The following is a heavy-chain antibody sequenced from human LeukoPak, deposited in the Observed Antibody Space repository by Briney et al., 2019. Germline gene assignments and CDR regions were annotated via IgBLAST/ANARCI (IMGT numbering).Heavy chain of an antibody. CDR3: ARIDYMEREYSYYYGMDV. J-gene: IGHJ6*02. D-gene: IGHD1-1*01. V-gene: IGHV3-33*01. CDR2: IWYDGSNK. CDR1: GFTFSGYG. Sequence: GGSLRLSCAASGFTFSGYGMHWVRQAPGKGLEWVAVIWYDGSNKYYADSVQGRFTISRDNSKNTLYLQMNSLRAEDTAVYYCARIDYMEREYSYYYGMDVWGQGTTVTVSS.